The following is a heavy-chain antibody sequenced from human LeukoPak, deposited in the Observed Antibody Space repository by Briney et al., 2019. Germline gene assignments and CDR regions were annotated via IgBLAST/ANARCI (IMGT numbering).Heavy chain of an antibody. V-gene: IGHV1-18*01. Sequence: ASVKVSCKASGYTFTSYGISWVRQAPGQGLEWMGWISAYNGNTNYAQKLQGRVTMTTDTSTSTAYKELRSLRSDDTAVYYCARVPKPYYYDSSGYYPLWGQGTLVTVSS. D-gene: IGHD3-22*01. J-gene: IGHJ4*02. CDR1: GYTFTSYG. CDR3: ARVPKPYYYDSSGYYPL. CDR2: ISAYNGNT.